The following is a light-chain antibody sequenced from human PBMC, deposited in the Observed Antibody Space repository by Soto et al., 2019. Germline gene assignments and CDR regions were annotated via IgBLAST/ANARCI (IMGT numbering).Light chain of an antibody. V-gene: IGLV2-23*01. CDR2: EGS. J-gene: IGLJ2*01. CDR1: SSDVGSYNV. CDR3: CSYAGITTSVL. Sequence: QSVLTQPASVSGSPGQSITISCTGTSSDVGSYNVVSWFQHHPGKAPKLLIYEGSKRPSGVSDRFSGSRSGNTASLTISGLQAEDEAAYYCCSYAGITTSVLFGGGTKLTVL.